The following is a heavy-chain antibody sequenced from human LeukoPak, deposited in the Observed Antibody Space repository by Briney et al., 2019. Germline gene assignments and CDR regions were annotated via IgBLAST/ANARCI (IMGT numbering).Heavy chain of an antibody. CDR3: ARLVSGYSYGHDAFDI. CDR2: ISSSGSTI. D-gene: IGHD5-18*01. V-gene: IGHV3-48*03. CDR1: GFTFSSYE. J-gene: IGHJ3*02. Sequence: PGGSLRLSCAASGFTFSSYEMNWVRQAPGKGLEWASYISSSGSTIYYADSVKGRFTISRDNAKNSLYLQMNSLRAEDTAVYYCARLVSGYSYGHDAFDIWGQGTMVTVSS.